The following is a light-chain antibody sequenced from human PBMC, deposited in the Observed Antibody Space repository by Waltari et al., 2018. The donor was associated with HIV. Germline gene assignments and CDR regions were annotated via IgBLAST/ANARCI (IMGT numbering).Light chain of an antibody. Sequence: DTQLTQSPSFLSASVGDRVTITCRASQGISSYLAWYQQKPGKAPKFLIYTASTLQSGVPSRFSGSGSGTEFTLTNSSLQPEDFATYYCQQLNSYPRTFGQGTKVEIK. CDR1: QGISSY. J-gene: IGKJ1*01. V-gene: IGKV1-9*01. CDR3: QQLNSYPRT. CDR2: TAS.